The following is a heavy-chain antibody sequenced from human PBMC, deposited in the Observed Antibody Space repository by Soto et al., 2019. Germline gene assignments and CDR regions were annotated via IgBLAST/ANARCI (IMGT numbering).Heavy chain of an antibody. CDR3: ASPQPARLSGFQH. V-gene: IGHV5-51*01. D-gene: IGHD5-12*01. CDR1: GYSFATYW. Sequence: PGESLKISCKGSGYSFATYWIGWVRQMPGKGLEWMGIIYPGDSDTRYSPSFQGQVTISADKSISTAYLQWSSLKASDTAMYYCASPQPARLSGFQHWGQGTLVTVSS. CDR2: IYPGDSDT. J-gene: IGHJ1*01.